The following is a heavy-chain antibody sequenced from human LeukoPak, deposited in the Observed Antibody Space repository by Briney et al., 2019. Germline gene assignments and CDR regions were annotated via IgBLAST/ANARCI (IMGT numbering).Heavy chain of an antibody. V-gene: IGHV1-2*06. CDR2: INPNSGGT. J-gene: IGHJ6*03. CDR1: GYTFTSYG. Sequence: ASVKVSCKASGYTFTSYGISWVRQAPGQGLEWMGRINPNSGGTNYAQKFQGRVTMTRDTSISTAYMELSRLRSDDTAVYYCARGYCSGGSCLNYMDVWGKGTTVTVSS. D-gene: IGHD2-15*01. CDR3: ARGYCSGGSCLNYMDV.